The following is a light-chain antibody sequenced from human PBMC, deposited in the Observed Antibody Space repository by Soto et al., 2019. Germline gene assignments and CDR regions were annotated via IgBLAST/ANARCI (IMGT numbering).Light chain of an antibody. CDR3: MQGTHWPPDT. Sequence: DVVMTQSPLSLPVTLGQPASISCRSSQSLVYSDGNAYLNWLPQRPGQSPRRLISKASYRDSGVPDRFSGSGSGTDFTLKISRVEAEDVGVYYCMQGTHWPPDTFGQGTKLEIK. V-gene: IGKV2-30*01. J-gene: IGKJ2*01. CDR2: KAS. CDR1: QSLVYSDGNAY.